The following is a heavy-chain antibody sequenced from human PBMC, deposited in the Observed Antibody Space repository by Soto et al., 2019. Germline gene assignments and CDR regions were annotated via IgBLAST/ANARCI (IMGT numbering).Heavy chain of an antibody. D-gene: IGHD6-13*01. Sequence: GGSLRLSCAASGFNFGDYAMHWVRQTPGQGLEWVSGLNWNSVTPGYGDSVKGRFTISRDNAENSLYLQMNSLRPEDTAVYYCAKGGSAALIAPSGRDNWFDPWGQGTQVTVSS. CDR3: AKGGSAALIAPSGRDNWFDP. V-gene: IGHV3-9*01. CDR1: GFNFGDYA. CDR2: LNWNSVTP. J-gene: IGHJ5*02.